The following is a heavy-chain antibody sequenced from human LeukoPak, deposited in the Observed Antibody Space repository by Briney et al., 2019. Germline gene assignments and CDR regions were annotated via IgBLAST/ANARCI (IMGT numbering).Heavy chain of an antibody. CDR1: GFPFSSYA. J-gene: IGHJ4*02. CDR3: AKAAAQLLWFGND. Sequence: PGGSLRLSCAASGFPFSSYAMSWVRQAPGKGLEWVSVISGSGGSTYYADSVKGRFTISRDNSKNTLYLQMNSLRAEDTAVYYCAKAAAQLLWFGNDWGQGTLVTVSS. D-gene: IGHD3-10*01. V-gene: IGHV3-23*01. CDR2: ISGSGGST.